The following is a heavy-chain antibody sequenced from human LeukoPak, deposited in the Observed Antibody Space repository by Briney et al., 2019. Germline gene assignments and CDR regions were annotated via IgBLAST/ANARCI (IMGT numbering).Heavy chain of an antibody. CDR1: GGPFSGYY. J-gene: IGHJ5*02. CDR3: ARGSRRCSSTSCYRNNWFDP. CDR2: INHSGST. D-gene: IGHD2-2*01. Sequence: PSETLSLTCAVYGGPFSGYYWSWIRQPPGKGLEWIGEINHSGSTNYNPSLKSRVTISVDTSKNQFSLKLSSVTAADTAVYYCARGSRRCSSTSCYRNNWFDPWGQGTLVTASS. V-gene: IGHV4-34*01.